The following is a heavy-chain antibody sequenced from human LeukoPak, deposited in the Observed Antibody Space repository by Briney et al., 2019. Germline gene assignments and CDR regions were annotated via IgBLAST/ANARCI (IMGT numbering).Heavy chain of an antibody. CDR1: GFTFDDYA. J-gene: IGHJ4*02. CDR2: ISWNSGSI. CDR3: ARFSSSSSVFDY. V-gene: IGHV3-9*01. Sequence: GRSLRLSCAASGFTFDDYATHWVRQAPGKGLEWVSGISWNSGSIGYADSVKGRFTISRDNAKNSLYLQMNSLRAEDTALYYCARFSSSSSVFDYWGQGTLVTVSS. D-gene: IGHD6-6*01.